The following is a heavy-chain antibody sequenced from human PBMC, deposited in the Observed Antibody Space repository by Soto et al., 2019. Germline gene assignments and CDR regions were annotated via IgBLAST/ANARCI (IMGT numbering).Heavy chain of an antibody. Sequence: EVQLVESGGGLVKPGGSLRLSCAASGFTFSSYSMNWVRQAPGKGLEWVSSIVSIGSYIYYADSVKGRFTIPRDNAKNSLYLQMNSLRAEDTAVYYCARVITYYDILTGYYFWAYYYYGMDVWGQGTTVTVSS. CDR3: ARVITYYDILTGYYFWAYYYYGMDV. CDR1: GFTFSSYS. V-gene: IGHV3-21*01. J-gene: IGHJ6*02. CDR2: IVSIGSYI. D-gene: IGHD3-9*01.